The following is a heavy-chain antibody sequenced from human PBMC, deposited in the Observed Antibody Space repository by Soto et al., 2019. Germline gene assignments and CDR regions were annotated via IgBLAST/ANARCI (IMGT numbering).Heavy chain of an antibody. CDR3: ARSSIGAARPIDY. V-gene: IGHV1-69*01. CDR2: IIPIFGTA. Sequence: QVQLVQSGAEVKKPGSSVKVSCKASGGTFSSYAISWVRQAPGQGLEWMGGIIPIFGTANYAQKFQGRGTITADESTSKAYMGVSSLRSEDTAVYYCARSSIGAARPIDYWGQGTLVTVSS. D-gene: IGHD6-6*01. J-gene: IGHJ4*02. CDR1: GGTFSSYA.